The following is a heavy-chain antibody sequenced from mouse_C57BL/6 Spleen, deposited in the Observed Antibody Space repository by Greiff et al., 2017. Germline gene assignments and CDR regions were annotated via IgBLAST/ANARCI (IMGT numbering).Heavy chain of an antibody. V-gene: IGHV1-15*01. CDR3: TRGTTVADY. CDR2: IDPETGGT. J-gene: IGHJ2*01. D-gene: IGHD1-1*01. Sequence: QVQLQQSGAELVRPGASVTLSCKASGYTFTDYEMHWVKQTPVHGLEWIGAIDPETGGTAYNQKFKGKAILTADQSSSTAYMEPRSLTSEDSAVYYCTRGTTVADYWGQGTTLTVSS. CDR1: GYTFTDYE.